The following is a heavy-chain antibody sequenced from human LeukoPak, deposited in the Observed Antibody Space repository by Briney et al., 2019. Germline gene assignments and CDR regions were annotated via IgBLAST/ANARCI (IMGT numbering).Heavy chain of an antibody. CDR3: TFSSYGDHVGVDAFDI. D-gene: IGHD4-17*01. V-gene: IGHV3-74*01. CDR2: INRDGRST. CDR1: GFTFSTYR. Sequence: GGSLRLSCAASGFTFSTYRMHWVRQAPGKGLVWVSRINRDGRSTTYADSVKGRFTISRDNAKNTVYLQMNSLSAEDTAMYYCTFSSYGDHVGVDAFDIWGQGTMVTVSS. J-gene: IGHJ3*02.